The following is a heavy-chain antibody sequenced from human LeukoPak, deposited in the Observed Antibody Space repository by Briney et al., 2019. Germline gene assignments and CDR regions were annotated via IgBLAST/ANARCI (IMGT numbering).Heavy chain of an antibody. CDR2: INPNSGGT. Sequence: ASVKVSCKASGGTFSSYAISWVRQAPGQGLEWMGWINPNSGGTNYAQKFQGRVTMTRDTSISTAYMELSRLRSDDTAVYYCARGMVRGVIDYWGQGTLVTVSS. J-gene: IGHJ4*02. CDR1: GGTFSSYA. D-gene: IGHD3-10*01. CDR3: ARGMVRGVIDY. V-gene: IGHV1-2*02.